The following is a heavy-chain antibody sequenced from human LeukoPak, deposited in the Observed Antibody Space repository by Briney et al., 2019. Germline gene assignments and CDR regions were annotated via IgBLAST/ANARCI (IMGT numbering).Heavy chain of an antibody. D-gene: IGHD3-10*01. CDR1: GFTFSSYS. V-gene: IGHV3-21*01. J-gene: IGHJ4*02. CDR2: ISSSSSYI. Sequence: GGSLRLACAASGFTFSSYSMNWVRQAPGKGLEWVSSISSSSSYIYYADSVKGRFTISRDNAKNSLYLQMNSLRAEDTAVYYCAREAYYYGSGIGEYWGQGTLVTVSS. CDR3: AREAYYYGSGIGEY.